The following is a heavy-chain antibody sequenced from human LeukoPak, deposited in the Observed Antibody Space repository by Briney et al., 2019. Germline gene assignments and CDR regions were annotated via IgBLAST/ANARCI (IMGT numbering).Heavy chain of an antibody. V-gene: IGHV1-46*01. CDR2: IIPSGGRT. D-gene: IGHD1-14*01. CDR1: GYTFGDFY. CDR3: ASGRGH. J-gene: IGHJ4*02. Sequence: ASVKVSCKTSGYTFGDFYIHWVRQAPGQGLEWMGIIIPSGGRTRYAQKFQGRLTMTRDMSTSTVHMELSSLTSEDTAIYYRASGRGHWGQGTLVIVSS.